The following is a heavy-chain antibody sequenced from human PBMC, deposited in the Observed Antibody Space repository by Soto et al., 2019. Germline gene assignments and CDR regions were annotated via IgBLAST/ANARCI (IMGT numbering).Heavy chain of an antibody. J-gene: IGHJ4*02. CDR1: GFTFSTYS. Sequence: GGSLRLSCAASGFTFSTYSMHWVRQAPGKGLEWVSSIDPSSVYIFYAASLQGRFTVSRANAQNSFYLQMNSLRSEDTAVYYCASSLGRGAPDSWGQGTLVTVSS. CDR3: ASSLGRGAPDS. D-gene: IGHD1-26*01. CDR2: IDPSSVYI. V-gene: IGHV3-21*01.